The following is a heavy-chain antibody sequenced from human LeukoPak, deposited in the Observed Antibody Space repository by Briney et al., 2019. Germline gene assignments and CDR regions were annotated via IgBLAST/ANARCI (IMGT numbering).Heavy chain of an antibody. CDR3: ARDPVEMVTSEEHRFDY. CDR1: GYTFTGYY. V-gene: IGHV1-2*02. J-gene: IGHJ4*02. D-gene: IGHD5-24*01. CDR2: INPNSAGT. Sequence: ASVKVSCKGSGYTFTGYYLHWVRQAPGQGLEWMGWINPNSAGTNYAQNFQGRVTMTRDTSMSTAYMELSRLTSDDTAVYYCARDPVEMVTSEEHRFDYWGQGTLVTVSS.